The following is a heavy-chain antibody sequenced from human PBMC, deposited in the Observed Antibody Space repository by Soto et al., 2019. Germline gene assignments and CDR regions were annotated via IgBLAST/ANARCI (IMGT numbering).Heavy chain of an antibody. Sequence: EVQLVESGGGLVQPGGSLRLSCAASGFTFSAYDMHWVRQATGKGLEWVAAIGTQHDTYYPDSVKGRFTISRENAKNSLYLQMNGRRAGDRVVYFWARQPSSGQGGGGWLDPWGQGTLVTVSS. J-gene: IGHJ5*02. CDR1: GFTFSAYD. V-gene: IGHV3-13*01. D-gene: IGHD3-16*01. CDR3: ARQPSSGQGGGGWLDP. CDR2: IGTQHDT.